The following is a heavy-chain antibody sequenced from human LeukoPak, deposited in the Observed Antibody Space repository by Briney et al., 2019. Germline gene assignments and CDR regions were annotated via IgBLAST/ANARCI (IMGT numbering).Heavy chain of an antibody. Sequence: RTSQTLSLTCTVSGGSISSGSYYWSGIRQPAGKGLEWIGRIYTSGSTNYNPSLKSRVTISVDTSKNQFSLKLSSVTAADTAVYYCAREAAGIAAAVGNWFDPWGQGTLVTVSS. CDR1: GGSISSGSYY. J-gene: IGHJ5*02. CDR2: IYTSGST. V-gene: IGHV4-61*02. CDR3: AREAAGIAAAVGNWFDP. D-gene: IGHD6-13*01.